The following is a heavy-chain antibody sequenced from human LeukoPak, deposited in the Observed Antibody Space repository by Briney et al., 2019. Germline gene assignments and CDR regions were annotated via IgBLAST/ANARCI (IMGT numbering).Heavy chain of an antibody. CDR3: AREPRSRYYYGSGASWFDP. CDR2: IKQDGSEK. J-gene: IGHJ5*02. D-gene: IGHD3-10*01. V-gene: IGHV3-7*01. Sequence: GGSQRLSCAASGFTFSSYWMSWVRQAPGKGLEWVANIKQDGSEKYYVDSVKGRFTISRDNAKNSLYLQMNSLRAEDTAVYYCAREPRSRYYYGSGASWFDPWGQGTLVTVSS. CDR1: GFTFSSYW.